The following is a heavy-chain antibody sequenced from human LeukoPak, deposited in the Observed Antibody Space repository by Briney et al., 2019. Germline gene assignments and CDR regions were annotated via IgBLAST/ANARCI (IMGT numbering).Heavy chain of an antibody. CDR3: AKDHVDTAMVSDY. CDR2: ITGSGGST. V-gene: IGHV3-23*01. J-gene: IGHJ4*02. Sequence: GGSLRLSCAASGFTFSNYALSWVRQAPGKGLEWVSTITGSGGSTYHADSVKGRFTISRDNSKNTLYLQMNSLRAEDTAVYYCAKDHVDTAMVSDYWGQGTLVTVSS. CDR1: GFTFSNYA. D-gene: IGHD5-18*01.